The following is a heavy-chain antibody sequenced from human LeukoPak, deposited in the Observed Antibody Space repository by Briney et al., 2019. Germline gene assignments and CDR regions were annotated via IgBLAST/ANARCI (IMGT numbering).Heavy chain of an antibody. CDR3: ARDEVGAEFDP. CDR2: IWYDGSNK. V-gene: IGHV3-33*01. CDR1: GFTFSSYG. Sequence: GGSLRLSCAASGFTFSSYGMHWVRQAPGKGLEWVAVIWYDGSNKYYADSVKGRFTISRDNAKNSLYLQMNSLRAEDTAVYYCARDEVGAEFDPWGQGTLVTVSS. J-gene: IGHJ5*02. D-gene: IGHD1-26*01.